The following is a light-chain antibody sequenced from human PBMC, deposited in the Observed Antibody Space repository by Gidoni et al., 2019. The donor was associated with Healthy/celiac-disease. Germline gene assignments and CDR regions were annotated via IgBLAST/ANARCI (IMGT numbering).Light chain of an antibody. Sequence: EIVFTQSPVTLSLSPGERATFSCRASQRVSSSYLAWYQQKPGQAPRLLIYGASSRATGIPDRFSGSGSGTDFTLTISRLEPEDFAVYYCQQYGSSPPVTFGQGTRLEIK. CDR1: QRVSSSY. CDR2: GAS. V-gene: IGKV3-20*01. J-gene: IGKJ5*01. CDR3: QQYGSSPPVT.